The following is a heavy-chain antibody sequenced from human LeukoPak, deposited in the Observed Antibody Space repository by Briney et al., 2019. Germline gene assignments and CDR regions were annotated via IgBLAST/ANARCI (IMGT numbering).Heavy chain of an antibody. V-gene: IGHV4-59*11. CDR1: GGXISSHY. CDR3: ARFAGRGYYHGMDV. CDR2: IYYTGST. Sequence: PSETLSLTCTVSGGXISSHYWSWIRQPPGKGLEWLGYIYYTGSTNYNPSLQSRVTISLDTSKKQFSLRLSSVTPTDTAVYYCARFAGRGYYHGMDVWGQGTTVTVSS. J-gene: IGHJ6*02.